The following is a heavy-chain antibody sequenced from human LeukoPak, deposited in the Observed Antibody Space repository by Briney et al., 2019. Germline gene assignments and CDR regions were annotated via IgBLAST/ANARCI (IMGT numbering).Heavy chain of an antibody. V-gene: IGHV3-30*19. CDR1: GFTFSSYG. J-gene: IGHJ1*01. Sequence: HPGGSLRLSCAASGFTFSSYGMHWVRQAPGKGLEWVAVISYDGSNKYYADSVKGRFTISRDNSKNTLYLQMNSLRAEDTAVYYCARERTDYYDSSGYYFQHWGQGTLVTVSS. CDR2: ISYDGSNK. D-gene: IGHD3-22*01. CDR3: ARERTDYYDSSGYYFQH.